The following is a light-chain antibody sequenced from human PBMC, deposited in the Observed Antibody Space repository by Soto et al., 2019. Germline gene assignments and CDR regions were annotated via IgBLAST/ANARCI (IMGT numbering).Light chain of an antibody. V-gene: IGKV3-11*01. J-gene: IGKJ1*01. CDR1: SVSSY. CDR2: DAS. CDR3: QRRSIWPPP. Sequence: SVSSYLAWYQQKPVQAPRLIIYDASTRATGIPARFSGSGSGTGLHITIICREREAFEMYFRQRRSIWPPPLGQGTKVDIK.